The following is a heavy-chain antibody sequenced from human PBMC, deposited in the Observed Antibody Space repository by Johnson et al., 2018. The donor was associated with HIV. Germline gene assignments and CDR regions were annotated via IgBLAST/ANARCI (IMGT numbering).Heavy chain of an antibody. J-gene: IGHJ3*02. D-gene: IGHD3-16*01. V-gene: IGHV3-20*04. CDR2: SSWNGGRT. Sequence: VQLVESGGRVVRPGESLRLSCEASGFTFDNYGMSWVRQGPGKGLEWVSGSSWNGGRTSYADSVQDRFIISRDNAKNSLYLQMNRLRVEDTALYYCAKDMGGVGVMLDNAFDIWGQGTMVTVSS. CDR3: AKDMGGVGVMLDNAFDI. CDR1: GFTFDNYG.